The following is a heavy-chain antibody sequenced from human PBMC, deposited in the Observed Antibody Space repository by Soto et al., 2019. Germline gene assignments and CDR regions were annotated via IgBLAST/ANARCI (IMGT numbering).Heavy chain of an antibody. CDR2: MNPNSGNT. CDR1: GYTFTSYD. CDR3: ARGFFEWLTTKNWFDP. Sequence: VASVKVSCKASGYTFTSYDINWVRQATGQGLEWMGWMNPNSGNTGYAQKFQGRVTMTRNTSISTAYMELSSLRSEDTAVYYCARGFFEWLTTKNWFDPWGQGTLVPVSS. V-gene: IGHV1-8*01. J-gene: IGHJ5*02. D-gene: IGHD3-9*01.